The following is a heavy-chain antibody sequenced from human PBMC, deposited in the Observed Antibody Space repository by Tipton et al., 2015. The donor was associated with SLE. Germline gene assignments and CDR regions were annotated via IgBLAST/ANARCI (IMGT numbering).Heavy chain of an antibody. D-gene: IGHD3-10*01. J-gene: IGHJ3*02. Sequence: TLSLTCTVSGGSISSDTYYWSWLRQPAGKGLEWIGHIYTSGSTNYNPSLKSRVTISVDTSKNQFSLKVSSVTAADTAVYYCARRKPSVLWFTGAFDIWGQGTMVTASS. V-gene: IGHV4-61*09. CDR1: GGSISSDTYY. CDR2: IYTSGST. CDR3: ARRKPSVLWFTGAFDI.